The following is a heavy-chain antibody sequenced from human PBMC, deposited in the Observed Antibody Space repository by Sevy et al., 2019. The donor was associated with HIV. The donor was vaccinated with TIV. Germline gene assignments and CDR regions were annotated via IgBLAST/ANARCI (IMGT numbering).Heavy chain of an antibody. V-gene: IGHV1-2*02. CDR1: GYTFTGYY. D-gene: IGHD5-18*01. J-gene: IGHJ4*02. CDR2: INPNSGGT. CDR3: ARGDSYGIPPLRY. Sequence: ASVKVSCKASGYTFTGYYMHWVRQAPGQGLEWMGWINPNSGGTNYAQKFQGRVTMTRETSISTAYMELSRLRSDDTAVYYCARGDSYGIPPLRYWGQGTLVTVSS.